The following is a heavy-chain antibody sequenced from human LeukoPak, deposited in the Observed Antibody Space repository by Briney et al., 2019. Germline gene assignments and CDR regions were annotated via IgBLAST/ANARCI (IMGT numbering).Heavy chain of an antibody. CDR3: ASASRDDSSGYYPPSADY. D-gene: IGHD3-22*01. J-gene: IGHJ4*02. CDR1: GGSISSYY. V-gene: IGHV4-59*01. Sequence: SETLSLTCTVSGGSISSYYWSWLRQPPGKGLEWIGYIYYSGSTNYNPSLKSRVTISVDTSKNQFSLKLSSVTAADTAVYYCASASRDDSSGYYPPSADYWGQGTLVTVSS. CDR2: IYYSGST.